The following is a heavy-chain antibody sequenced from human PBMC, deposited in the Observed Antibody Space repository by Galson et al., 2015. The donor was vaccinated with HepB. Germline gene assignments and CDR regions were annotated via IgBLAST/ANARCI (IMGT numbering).Heavy chain of an antibody. CDR2: IYTGGRT. J-gene: IGHJ6*02. V-gene: IGHV3-53*01. Sequence: SLRLSCAASGFTVSSNYMSWVRQAPGKGLEWVSLIYTGGRTYYADSVKGRITISRDNSKNTLYLQMNSLRAEDTAVYYCARGRGYNWNDVFQYYYYYGMDVWGQGTTITVSS. CDR3: ARGRGYNWNDVFQYYYYYGMDV. D-gene: IGHD1-20*01. CDR1: GFTVSSNY.